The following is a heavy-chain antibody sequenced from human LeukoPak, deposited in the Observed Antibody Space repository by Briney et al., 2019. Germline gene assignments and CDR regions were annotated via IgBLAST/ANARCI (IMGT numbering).Heavy chain of an antibody. D-gene: IGHD3-16*02. CDR3: ARGDRTYYDYVWGSYRYTSHFDY. CDR2: IYYSGST. Sequence: SETLSLTCTVSGGSISSYYWSWIRQPPGKGLEWIGYIYYSGSTNYNPSLKSRVTISVDTSKNQFSLKLSSVTAADTAVYYCARGDRTYYDYVWGSYRYTSHFDYWGQGTLVTVSS. V-gene: IGHV4-59*01. J-gene: IGHJ4*02. CDR1: GGSISSYY.